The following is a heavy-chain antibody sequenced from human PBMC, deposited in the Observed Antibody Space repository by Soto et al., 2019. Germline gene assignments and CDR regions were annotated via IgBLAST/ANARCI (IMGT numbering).Heavy chain of an antibody. V-gene: IGHV4-59*01. D-gene: IGHD3-10*01. CDR1: GGSISTYY. CDR3: ARGGGFGGV. J-gene: IGHJ6*04. Sequence: QVQLQESGPGLVKPSETLSLTRTVSGGSISTYYWSWIRQPPGKGLEWIGYIYYSGSTNYNPSLKSRVTISVDTSKNQFSLKLTSVNAADTAIYYCARGGGFGGVWGKGTTVTVSS. CDR2: IYYSGST.